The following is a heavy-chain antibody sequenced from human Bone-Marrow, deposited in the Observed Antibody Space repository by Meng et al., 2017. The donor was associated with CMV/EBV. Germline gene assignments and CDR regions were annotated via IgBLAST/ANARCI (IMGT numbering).Heavy chain of an antibody. Sequence: SVNASGYPFAVSHVHWVRQAPGRGLEWMGSINPNSGATSYARKFQGRVTMTRDTSISTAYMELSSLMSDDTAVYYCARALTGREDYWGQGTLVTVSS. J-gene: IGHJ4*02. CDR3: ARALTGREDY. V-gene: IGHV1-2*02. CDR1: GYPFAVSH. CDR2: INPNSGAT. D-gene: IGHD7-27*01.